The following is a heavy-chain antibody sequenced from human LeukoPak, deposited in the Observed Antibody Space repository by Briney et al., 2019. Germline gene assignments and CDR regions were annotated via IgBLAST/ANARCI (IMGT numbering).Heavy chain of an antibody. CDR2: IYTSGST. J-gene: IGHJ5*02. Sequence: SETLSLTCTVSGGSISSYYWSWIRQHAGKGLEWIGRIYTSGSTNYNPSLKSRVTMSVDTSKNQFSLKLSSVTTADTAVYYCARGRYSSSWAVKKKNWFDPWGQGTLVTVSS. CDR1: GGSISSYY. CDR3: ARGRYSSSWAVKKKNWFDP. V-gene: IGHV4-4*07. D-gene: IGHD6-13*01.